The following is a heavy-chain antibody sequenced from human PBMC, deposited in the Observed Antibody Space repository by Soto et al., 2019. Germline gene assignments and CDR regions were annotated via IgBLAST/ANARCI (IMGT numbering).Heavy chain of an antibody. V-gene: IGHV3-33*01. CDR2: IWYDGSKI. D-gene: IGHD6-13*01. J-gene: IGHJ6*01. Sequence: LRLSCAASGFTFGTYGMHWVRQAPGKGLEWVAVIWYDGSKIYYADSVKGRFTISRDNSKSTLYLQMNSLRAEDTAVYYCARPLEQHQLGFGMDVWGQGSPVTVSS. CDR1: GFTFGTYG. CDR3: ARPLEQHQLGFGMDV.